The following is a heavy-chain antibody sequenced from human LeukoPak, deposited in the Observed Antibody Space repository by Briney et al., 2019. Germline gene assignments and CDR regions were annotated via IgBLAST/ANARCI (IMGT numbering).Heavy chain of an antibody. D-gene: IGHD5-18*01. Sequence: QSGGSLRLSCAASGFTFSSYDMHWVRQATGKGLEWVSAIGTAGDTYYPGSVKGRFTISRENAKNSLYLQMNSLRAGDTAVYYCAKDRGALVDTGTLNYWSRGNLVTVSS. CDR2: IGTAGDT. CDR1: GFTFSSYD. J-gene: IGHJ4*02. CDR3: AKDRGALVDTGTLNY. V-gene: IGHV3-13*01.